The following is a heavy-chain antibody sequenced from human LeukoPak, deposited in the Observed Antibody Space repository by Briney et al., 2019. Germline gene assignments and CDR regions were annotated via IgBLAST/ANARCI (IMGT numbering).Heavy chain of an antibody. J-gene: IGHJ4*02. D-gene: IGHD3-22*01. CDR2: IIPIFGTA. CDR1: GYTFTSQA. CDR3: VSTYYYDSGGSPDY. Sequence: SVKVSCKASGYTFTSQAITWVRQAPGEGLEWMGRIIPIFGTANYAQKFQGTVTITADKSTSTTYLELSSLRSEDTAMYYCVSTYYYDSGGSPDYWGQGTLVIVSS. V-gene: IGHV1-69*06.